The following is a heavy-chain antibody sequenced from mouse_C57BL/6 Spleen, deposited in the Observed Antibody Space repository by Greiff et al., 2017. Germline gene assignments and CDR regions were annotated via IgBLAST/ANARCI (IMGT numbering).Heavy chain of an antibody. CDR2: IYPGDGDT. CDR1: GYAFSSSW. D-gene: IGHD2-5*01. CDR3: ARGDYYSNYAMDY. J-gene: IGHJ4*01. Sequence: VQLQQSGPELVKPGASVKISCKASGYAFSSSWMNWVKQRPGKGLEWIGRIYPGDGDTNYNGKFKGKATLTADKSSSTAYMQLSSLTSADSAVYYYARGDYYSNYAMDYWGQGTSVTASS. V-gene: IGHV1-82*01.